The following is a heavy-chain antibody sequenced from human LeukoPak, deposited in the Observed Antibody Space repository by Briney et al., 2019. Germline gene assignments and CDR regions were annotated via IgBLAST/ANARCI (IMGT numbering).Heavy chain of an antibody. CDR1: GFTFSSYA. Sequence: GGSLRLSCAASGFTFSSYAMSWVRQAPGKGLEWVSAISGSGGSTYYADSVKGRFTISRDNSNNTLYLQMNSLRAEDTAVYYCAKDLQSITMIVVVMGDYWGQGTLVTVSS. V-gene: IGHV3-23*01. CDR3: AKDLQSITMIVVVMGDY. J-gene: IGHJ4*02. D-gene: IGHD3-22*01. CDR2: ISGSGGST.